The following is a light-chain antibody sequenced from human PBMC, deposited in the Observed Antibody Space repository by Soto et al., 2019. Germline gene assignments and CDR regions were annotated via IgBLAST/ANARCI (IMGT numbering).Light chain of an antibody. CDR1: QGISGR. J-gene: IGKJ1*01. Sequence: EIPMTQSASNLCASVGDGVNMXCRASQGISGRLDWFQQKPGKAPKRLIYDASSLERGAPSRFSGSGSATEFTRTISSLQPDDFATYYGQQYNSYSWTFGQGTKVDIK. CDR3: QQYNSYSWT. CDR2: DAS. V-gene: IGKV1-5*01.